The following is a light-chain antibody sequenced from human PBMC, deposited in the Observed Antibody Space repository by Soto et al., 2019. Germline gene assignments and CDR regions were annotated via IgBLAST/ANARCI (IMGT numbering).Light chain of an antibody. J-gene: IGKJ1*01. Sequence: VMTQSPATLSVSPGERATLSCRASQSVLSNLVWYQQKPGQAPRLLIYGASTRATGIPARFSGSGSGTEFTLTISSLQSEDFEVYYCQQYTTWTFGQGTKGDIK. CDR1: QSVLSN. CDR2: GAS. CDR3: QQYTTWT. V-gene: IGKV3-15*01.